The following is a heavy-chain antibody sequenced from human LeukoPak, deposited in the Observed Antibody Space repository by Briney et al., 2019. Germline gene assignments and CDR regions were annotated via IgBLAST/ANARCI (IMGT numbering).Heavy chain of an antibody. D-gene: IGHD3-16*01. CDR1: GYSISSGYY. CDR3: ARVGGFDY. Sequence: SETLSLTCTVSGYSISSGYYWGWIRQPPGKGLEWIGSIYHSGSTYYNPSLKSRVTISVDTSKNQFSLKLSSVTAADTAVYYCARVGGFDYWGQGTLVTVSS. J-gene: IGHJ4*02. CDR2: IYHSGST. V-gene: IGHV4-38-2*02.